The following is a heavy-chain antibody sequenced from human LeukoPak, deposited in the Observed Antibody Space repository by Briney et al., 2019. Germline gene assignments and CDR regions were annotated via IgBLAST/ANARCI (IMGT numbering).Heavy chain of an antibody. J-gene: IGHJ6*04. Sequence: SSVKVSCKASGGTFSSYAISWVRQAPGQGLEWMGGIIPIFGTANYAQKFQGRVTITADESTSTAYMELSSLRYEDKAVYYCARESCSSTSCLPEYGMDVWGKGTTVTVSS. D-gene: IGHD2-2*01. CDR1: GGTFSSYA. CDR3: ARESCSSTSCLPEYGMDV. CDR2: IIPIFGTA. V-gene: IGHV1-69*01.